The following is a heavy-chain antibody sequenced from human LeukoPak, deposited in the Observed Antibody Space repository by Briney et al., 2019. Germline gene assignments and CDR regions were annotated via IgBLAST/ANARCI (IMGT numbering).Heavy chain of an antibody. V-gene: IGHV4-31*03. CDR3: ARDVVVTSSPDAFDI. CDR2: ISDSGTT. D-gene: IGHD2-21*02. CDR1: GDSVTSGGYF. Sequence: SETLSLTCTVSGDSVTSGGYFWTWIRQHPGKGLEWIGYISDSGTTSYNPSLKSRVSISVDTSNNQFSLRLSSVTAADTAVYYCARDVVVTSSPDAFDIWRQGAMVTVSS. J-gene: IGHJ3*02.